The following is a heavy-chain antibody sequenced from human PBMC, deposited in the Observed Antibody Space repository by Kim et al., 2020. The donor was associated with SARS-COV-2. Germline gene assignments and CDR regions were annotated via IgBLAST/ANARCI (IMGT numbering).Heavy chain of an antibody. CDR3: ARGRKDGYYHYGMDV. D-gene: IGHD3-10*01. CDR2: VYYSGTT. Sequence: SETLSLTCTVSGGSVSSGSDHWSWIRQTPGKGPEWIGFVYYSGTTTYNPSLKSRVTMSVDTSTNQFALKVSSVTAADTGVYYWARGRKDGYYHYGMDVWGQGTTVTVSS. J-gene: IGHJ6*02. V-gene: IGHV4-61*01. CDR1: GGSVSSGSDH.